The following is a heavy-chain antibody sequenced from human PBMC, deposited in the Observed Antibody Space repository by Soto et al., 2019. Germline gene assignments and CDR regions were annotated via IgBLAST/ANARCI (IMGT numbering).Heavy chain of an antibody. CDR2: IYYSGST. V-gene: IGHV4-61*01. CDR1: GGSVSSDTYY. CDR3: ARGDQFGWFDP. J-gene: IGHJ5*02. Sequence: QVQLQESGPGLVKPSETLSLTCFVSGGSVSSDTYYWSWIRQPPGKGLEWIGYIYYSGSTNYNPSLKSRVTXSXXTSTNSFSLKLSSVTAADTAVYYCARGDQFGWFDPWGQGTLVTVSS. D-gene: IGHD3-16*01.